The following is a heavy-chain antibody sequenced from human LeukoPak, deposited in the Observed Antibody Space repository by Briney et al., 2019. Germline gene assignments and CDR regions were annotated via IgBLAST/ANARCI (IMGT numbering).Heavy chain of an antibody. CDR2: IYYGGST. Sequence: PSETLSLTCAVAGGSIISTSYYWAWIRQPPGKGLEWIGTIYYGGSTYHNPSLKSRVTMSVDTSRNQFSLKLSSVDAADTAVYYCAKAGVRYFDSSGLYAFDFWGQETTVSVSS. D-gene: IGHD3-22*01. J-gene: IGHJ3*01. CDR1: GGSIISTSYY. CDR3: AKAGVRYFDSSGLYAFDF. V-gene: IGHV4-39*01.